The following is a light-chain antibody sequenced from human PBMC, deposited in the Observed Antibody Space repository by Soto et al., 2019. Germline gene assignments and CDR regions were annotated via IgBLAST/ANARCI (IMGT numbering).Light chain of an antibody. J-gene: IGKJ4*01. V-gene: IGKV3D-15*01. Sequence: EIVMTQSPATLSVSPGERATLSCRASQSVSSNLAWYQQKPGQAPRLLIYGASTRATGIPARFSGSGSGTDFTLTISSLQSEDFAVYYCQHYNNWPFTFGGGTKVEIK. CDR1: QSVSSN. CDR2: GAS. CDR3: QHYNNWPFT.